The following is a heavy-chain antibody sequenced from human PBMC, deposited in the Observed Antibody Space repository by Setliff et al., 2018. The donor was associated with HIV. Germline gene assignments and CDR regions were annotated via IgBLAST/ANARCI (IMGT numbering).Heavy chain of an antibody. D-gene: IGHD3-22*01. J-gene: IGHJ4*02. V-gene: IGHV3-15*01. CDR2: IKSKTDGGTT. CDR3: TTVGGYYYDSSGEFDY. Sequence: GESLNISCAASGFTFSNAWMSWVRQAPGKGLEWVGSIKSKTDGGTTDYAAPVKGRFTISRDDSKNTLYLQMNSLKTEDTAVYYCTTVGGYYYDSSGEFDYWGQGTLVTVSS. CDR1: GFTFSNAW.